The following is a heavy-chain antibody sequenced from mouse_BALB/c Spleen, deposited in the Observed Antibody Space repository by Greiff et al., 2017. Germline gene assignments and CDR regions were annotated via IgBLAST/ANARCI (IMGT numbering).Heavy chain of an antibody. Sequence: EVQLVESGGGLVKPGGSLKLSCAASGFTFSSYAMSWVRQTPEKRLEWVASISSGGSTYYPDSVKGRFTISRDNARNILYLQMSSLRSEDTAMYYCARGGIRFAYWGQGTLVTVSA. CDR1: GFTFSSYA. V-gene: IGHV5-6-5*01. CDR3: ARGGIRFAY. J-gene: IGHJ3*01. D-gene: IGHD2-4*01. CDR2: ISSGGST.